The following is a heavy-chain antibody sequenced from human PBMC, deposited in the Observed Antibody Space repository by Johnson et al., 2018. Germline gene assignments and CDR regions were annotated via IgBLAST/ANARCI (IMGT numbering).Heavy chain of an antibody. CDR2: IYYSGST. CDR3: ARVGFGEPYYYMDV. CDR1: GGSISSSSYY. Sequence: QVQLQESGPGLVKPSETLSLTCTVSGGSISSSSYYWGWIRQPPGKGLEWIGSIYYSGSTYYNPSLKSRVTISVDTSKNQFSLKLSSVTAADTAVYYCARVGFGEPYYYMDVWGKGTTVTVSS. V-gene: IGHV4-39*07. J-gene: IGHJ6*03. D-gene: IGHD3-10*01.